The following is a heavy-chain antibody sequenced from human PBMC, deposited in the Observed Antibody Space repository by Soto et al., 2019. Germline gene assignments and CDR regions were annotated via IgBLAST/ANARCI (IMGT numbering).Heavy chain of an antibody. CDR2: IIPIFGTA. V-gene: IGHV1-69*13. CDR1: GGTFSSYA. J-gene: IGHJ6*02. D-gene: IGHD3-22*01. Sequence: SVKVSCKASGGTFSSYAISWVRQAPGQGLEWMGGIIPIFGTANYAQKFQGRVTITADESTSTAYMELSSLRSEDTAVYYCARERYYASSGYPGDYYYGMDVWGQGTTVTVSS. CDR3: ARERYYASSGYPGDYYYGMDV.